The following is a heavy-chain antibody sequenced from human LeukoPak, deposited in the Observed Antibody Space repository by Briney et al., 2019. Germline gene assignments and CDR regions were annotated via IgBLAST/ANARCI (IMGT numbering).Heavy chain of an antibody. J-gene: IGHJ4*02. V-gene: IGHV3-23*01. D-gene: IGHD5-18*01. CDR3: AKVRQLWPDFDY. Sequence: PGGSLRLSCAASGFTFSSYAMSWVRQAPGKGLEWVSAISVSGGSTYNADSVKGRFTISRGNSKNTLYLQMNSLRAEDTAVYYCAKVRQLWPDFDYWGQGTLVTVSS. CDR2: ISVSGGST. CDR1: GFTFSSYA.